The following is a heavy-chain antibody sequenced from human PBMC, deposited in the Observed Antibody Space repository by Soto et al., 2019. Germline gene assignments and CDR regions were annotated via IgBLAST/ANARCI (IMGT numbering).Heavy chain of an antibody. CDR2: IIPIFGTA. V-gene: IGHV1-69*13. D-gene: IGHD3-10*01. J-gene: IGHJ6*02. Sequence: SVKVSCKASGGTFSSCAISWVRQAPGQGLEWMGGIIPIFGTANYAQKFQGRVTITADESTSTAYMELSSLRSEDTAVYYRARSSYGSGSYYYYYYGMDVWGQGTTVTVSS. CDR3: ARSSYGSGSYYYYYYGMDV. CDR1: GGTFSSCA.